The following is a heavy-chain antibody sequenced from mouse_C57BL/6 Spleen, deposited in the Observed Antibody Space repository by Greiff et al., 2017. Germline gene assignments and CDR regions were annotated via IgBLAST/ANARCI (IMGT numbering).Heavy chain of an antibody. Sequence: VQLVESGPGLVQPSQSLSITCTVSGFSLTSYGVHWVRQSPGKGLEWLGVIWSGGSTDYNAAFISRLSISKDNSKSQVFFKMNSLQADDTAIYYCARNGYYADYYAMDYWGQGTSVTVSS. CDR2: IWSGGST. J-gene: IGHJ4*01. V-gene: IGHV2-2*01. CDR3: ARNGYYADYYAMDY. CDR1: GFSLTSYG. D-gene: IGHD2-3*01.